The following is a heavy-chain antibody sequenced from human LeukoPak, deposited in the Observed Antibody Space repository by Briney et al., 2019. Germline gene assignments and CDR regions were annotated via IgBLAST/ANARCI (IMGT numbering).Heavy chain of an antibody. CDR1: GGSISSGDYY. Sequence: SQTLSLTCTVSGGSISSGDYYWSWIRQPPGKGLEWIGYIYYSGSTYYNPSLKSRVTISVDTSKNQFSLKLSSVTAADTAVYYCARGLMSYDSSGVVGDYWGQGTLVTVSS. D-gene: IGHD3-22*01. CDR3: ARGLMSYDSSGVVGDY. V-gene: IGHV4-30-4*01. CDR2: IYYSGST. J-gene: IGHJ4*02.